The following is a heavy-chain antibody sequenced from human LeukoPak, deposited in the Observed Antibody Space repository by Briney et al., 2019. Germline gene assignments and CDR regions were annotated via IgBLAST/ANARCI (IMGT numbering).Heavy chain of an antibody. CDR1: GGSISSYY. V-gene: IGHV4-59*01. J-gene: IGHJ5*02. D-gene: IGHD3-3*01. CDR2: IYYSGST. Sequence: SETLSLTCTVSGGSISSYYWSWIRQPPGKGLEWIGYIYYSGSTNYNPSLKSRVTISVDTSKNQFSLKLSSVTAADTSVYYCARGQPYDFWSGYAPGWFDPWWQRTLVTVSS. CDR3: ARGQPYDFWSGYAPGWFDP.